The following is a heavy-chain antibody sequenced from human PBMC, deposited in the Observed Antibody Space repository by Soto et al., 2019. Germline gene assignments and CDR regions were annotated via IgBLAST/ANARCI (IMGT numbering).Heavy chain of an antibody. V-gene: IGHV4-4*02. Sequence: QVQLQESGPGLVKPSGTLSLTCAVSSGSISSSNWWTWVRPPPGKGLEWIGEISHSGSTNYNPSLKSRVTISVDKSKNQFSLKLSSVTAADTAVYYCARDHDYYDAFDIWGQGTMVTVSS. CDR3: ARDHDYYDAFDI. D-gene: IGHD1-26*01. CDR1: SGSISSSNW. J-gene: IGHJ3*02. CDR2: ISHSGST.